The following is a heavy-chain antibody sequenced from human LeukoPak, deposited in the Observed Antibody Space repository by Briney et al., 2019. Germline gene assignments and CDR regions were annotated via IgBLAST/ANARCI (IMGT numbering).Heavy chain of an antibody. J-gene: IGHJ4*02. Sequence: ASVKVSCKASGYTFTSYGMSWVRQAPGQGLEGMGWISAYNGNTNYAQKLQGRVTMTTDTSTSTAYMELRSLRSDDSAVYYCAIDLYDFDYWGQGTLVTVSS. CDR2: ISAYNGNT. D-gene: IGHD2-8*01. CDR3: AIDLYDFDY. V-gene: IGHV1-18*04. CDR1: GYTFTSYG.